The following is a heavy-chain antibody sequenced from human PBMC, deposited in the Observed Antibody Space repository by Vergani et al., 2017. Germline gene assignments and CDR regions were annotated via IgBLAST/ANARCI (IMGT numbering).Heavy chain of an antibody. Sequence: QVQLVESGGGVVQPGGSLRLSCAASGFTFSSYGMHWVRQAPGKGLEWVAFIRYDGSNKYYADSVKGRFTISRDNSKNTLYLQMNSLRAEDTAVYYCAKPDSSSWYGGPGDYYYGMDGWGQGTTVTVSS. J-gene: IGHJ6*02. CDR3: AKPDSSSWYGGPGDYYYGMDG. CDR2: IRYDGSNK. V-gene: IGHV3-30*02. CDR1: GFTFSSYG. D-gene: IGHD6-13*01.